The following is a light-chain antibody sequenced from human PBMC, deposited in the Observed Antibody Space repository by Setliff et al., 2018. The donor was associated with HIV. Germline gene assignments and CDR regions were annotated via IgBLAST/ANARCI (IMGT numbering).Light chain of an antibody. CDR3: ASWDDSLNGQV. CDR2: SNN. V-gene: IGLV1-44*01. Sequence: QSAPTQPPSTSGTPGQRVTISCSGSSSNIRTNAVNWYQQLSGTAPKLLIYSNNQRPSGVPDRFSGSKSGTSASLAISGLQSEDEADYYCASWDDSLNGQVFGTGTKVTVL. CDR1: SSNIRTNA. J-gene: IGLJ1*01.